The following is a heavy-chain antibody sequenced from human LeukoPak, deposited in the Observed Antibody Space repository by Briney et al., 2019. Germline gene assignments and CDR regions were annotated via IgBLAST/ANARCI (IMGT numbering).Heavy chain of an antibody. CDR1: GYTFTSYA. J-gene: IGHJ4*02. Sequence: ASVTVSFTASGYTFTSYAIHWVRQAPGPRMEWMGWISAGNGNTKYSQNFQGRVTFISNTSATTAFKELSSLRSEDAAVYYCARDSGSGNNDYWGQGTLVTVSS. CDR2: ISAGNGNT. V-gene: IGHV1-3*01. D-gene: IGHD1-26*01. CDR3: ARDSGSGNNDY.